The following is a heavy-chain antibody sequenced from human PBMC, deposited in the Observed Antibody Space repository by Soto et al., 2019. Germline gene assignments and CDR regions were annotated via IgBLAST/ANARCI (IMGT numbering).Heavy chain of an antibody. CDR2: FDPEDGET. CDR3: ATERVQLWLRGMDV. D-gene: IGHD5-18*01. CDR1: GYTLAELS. Sequence: ASVKVSCTVSGYTLAELSMHWVRQAPGKGLEWMGGFDPEDGETIYAQKFQGRVTMTEDTSTDTAYMELSSLRSEDTAVYYCATERVQLWLRGMDVWGQGTTVTVSS. J-gene: IGHJ6*02. V-gene: IGHV1-24*01.